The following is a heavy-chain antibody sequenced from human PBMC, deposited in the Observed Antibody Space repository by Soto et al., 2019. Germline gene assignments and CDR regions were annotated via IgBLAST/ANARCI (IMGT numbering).Heavy chain of an antibody. V-gene: IGHV3-33*01. Sequence: PGGSLRLSCAASGFTFSSYGMHWVRQAPGKGLEWVAVIWYDGSNKYYADSVKGRFTISRDNSKNTLYLQMNSLRAEDTAVYYCARALYSGYDLVAFDIWGQGTMVTVSS. CDR2: IWYDGSNK. D-gene: IGHD5-12*01. CDR3: ARALYSGYDLVAFDI. CDR1: GFTFSSYG. J-gene: IGHJ3*02.